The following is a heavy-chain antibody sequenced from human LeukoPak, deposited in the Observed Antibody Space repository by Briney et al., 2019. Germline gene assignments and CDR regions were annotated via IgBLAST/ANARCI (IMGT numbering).Heavy chain of an antibody. V-gene: IGHV3-30*02. D-gene: IGHD2-15*01. Sequence: GGSLRLSCAASGFTFSSYGMHWFRQAPGKGLEWVAFIRYDGSNKYYDSVKGRFTISRDNSKNTLYLQMNSLRAEDTAVYYCARRYCSGGSCYSIDYWGQGTLVTVSS. J-gene: IGHJ4*02. CDR1: GFTFSSYG. CDR3: ARRYCSGGSCYSIDY. CDR2: IRYDGSNK.